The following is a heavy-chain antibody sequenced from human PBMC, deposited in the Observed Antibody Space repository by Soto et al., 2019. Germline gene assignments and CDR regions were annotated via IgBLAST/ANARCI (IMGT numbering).Heavy chain of an antibody. Sequence: GGSLRLSCAASGFTFSSYAMSWVRQAPGKGLVWVSGISGSGGNTYYADSVKGRFTISRDNSKNTPYLQMISLRAEDRAVYYCAKDVAYYNDSGTRLRFVYWGQGTLVTVSS. CDR3: AKDVAYYNDSGTRLRFVY. D-gene: IGHD3-10*01. V-gene: IGHV3-23*01. CDR1: GFTFSSYA. J-gene: IGHJ4*02. CDR2: ISGSGGNT.